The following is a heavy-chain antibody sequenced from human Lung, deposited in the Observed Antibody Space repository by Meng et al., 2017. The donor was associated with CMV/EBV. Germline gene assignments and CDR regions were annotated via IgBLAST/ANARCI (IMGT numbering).Heavy chain of an antibody. V-gene: IGHV4-34*01. J-gene: IGHJ3*02. Sequence: SETLSLXXAVYGGSFSGYYWSWIRQPPGKGLEWIGEINHSGSTNYNPSLKSRVTISVDTSKNQFSLKLSSVTAADTAVYYCARLRFLEWLPLDAFDIWGQWPMVTVSS. CDR3: ARLRFLEWLPLDAFDI. CDR1: GGSFSGYY. CDR2: INHSGST. D-gene: IGHD3-3*01.